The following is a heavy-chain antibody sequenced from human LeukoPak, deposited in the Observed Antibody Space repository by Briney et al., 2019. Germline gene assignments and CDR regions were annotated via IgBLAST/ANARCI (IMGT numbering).Heavy chain of an antibody. D-gene: IGHD3-9*01. CDR2: ISAYNGNT. Sequence: ASVKVSCKASGYTFTSYGISWGRQAPGQGLVWMGWISAYNGNTNYAQKTQGRVTMTTDTSTSTAYMELRSLRSDDTAVYYCARSRGDILSLDYYYYGMDVWGKGTTVTVSS. CDR1: GYTFTSYG. V-gene: IGHV1-18*04. J-gene: IGHJ6*04. CDR3: ARSRGDILSLDYYYYGMDV.